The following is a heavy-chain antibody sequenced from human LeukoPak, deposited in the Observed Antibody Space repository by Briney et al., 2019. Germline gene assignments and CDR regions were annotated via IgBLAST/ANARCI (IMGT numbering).Heavy chain of an antibody. Sequence: GGSLRLSCAASGFTFSSYSMNWVRQAPGKGLEWVSAISGSGGSTYYADSVKGRFTISRDNSKNTLYLQMNSLRAEDTAVYYCAKPITSLDYYYGMDVWGQGTTVTVSS. CDR1: GFTFSSYS. J-gene: IGHJ6*02. CDR3: AKPITSLDYYYGMDV. V-gene: IGHV3-23*01. CDR2: ISGSGGST. D-gene: IGHD2-2*01.